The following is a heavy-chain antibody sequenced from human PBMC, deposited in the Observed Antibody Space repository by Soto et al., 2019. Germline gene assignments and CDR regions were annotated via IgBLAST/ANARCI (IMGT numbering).Heavy chain of an antibody. D-gene: IGHD6-13*01. J-gene: IGHJ4*02. V-gene: IGHV5-51*01. Sequence: GKGLEWMGIIYPGDSDTRYSPSFQGQVTISADKSISTAYLQWSSLKASDTAMYYCARGGSSWKKQPFDYWGQGTLVTVSS. CDR2: IYPGDSDT. CDR3: ARGGSSWKKQPFDY.